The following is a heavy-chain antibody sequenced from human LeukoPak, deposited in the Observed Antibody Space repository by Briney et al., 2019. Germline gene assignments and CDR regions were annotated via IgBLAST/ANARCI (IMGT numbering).Heavy chain of an antibody. Sequence: ASVKVSCKASGYTFTGYYMHWVRQAPGQGLEWMGWINPNSGGTNYAQKFQGRVTMTRDTSISTAYMELSRLRSDDTAVYYCARDAGNLWGFSAPNYYMDVWGKGTTVTVSS. CDR1: GYTFTGYY. V-gene: IGHV1-2*02. J-gene: IGHJ6*03. CDR2: INPNSGGT. D-gene: IGHD2/OR15-2a*01. CDR3: ARDAGNLWGFSAPNYYMDV.